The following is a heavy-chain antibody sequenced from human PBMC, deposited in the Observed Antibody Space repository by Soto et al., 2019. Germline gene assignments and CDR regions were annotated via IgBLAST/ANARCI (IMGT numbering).Heavy chain of an antibody. Sequence: GASVKVSCKASGYTFTGYYMHWVRQAPGQGLEWMGWINPNSGGTNYAQKFQGWVTMTRDTSISTAYMELSRLRSDDTAVYYCARAQDTVTTDNDAFDIWGQGTMVTVSS. CDR3: ARAQDTVTTDNDAFDI. V-gene: IGHV1-2*04. CDR2: INPNSGGT. CDR1: GYTFTGYY. J-gene: IGHJ3*02. D-gene: IGHD4-17*01.